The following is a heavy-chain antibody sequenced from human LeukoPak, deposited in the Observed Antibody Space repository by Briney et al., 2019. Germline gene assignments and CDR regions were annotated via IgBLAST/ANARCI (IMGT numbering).Heavy chain of an antibody. D-gene: IGHD4-17*01. CDR2: ISSSGGAT. V-gene: IGHV3-48*03. CDR3: AKDREWGDYAEYDY. Sequence: GGSLRLSCATSGFTFSSFGLNWVRQAPGMGPQWVSYISSSGGATYYADSVKGRFTISRDNSKNTLYLQMNSLRADDTAVYYRAKDREWGDYAEYDYWGQGTLVTVSS. J-gene: IGHJ4*02. CDR1: GFTFSSFG.